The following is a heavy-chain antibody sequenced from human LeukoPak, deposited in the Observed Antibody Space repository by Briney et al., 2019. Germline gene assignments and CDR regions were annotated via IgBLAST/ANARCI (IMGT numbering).Heavy chain of an antibody. CDR3: ARSGYSYGYVISGVDY. CDR2: INLNSGGT. V-gene: IGHV1-2*06. CDR1: GYTFTGYY. Sequence: ASVKVSCKASGYTFTGYYMHWVRQAPGQGLEWMGRINLNSGGTNYAQKFQGRVTMTRDTSISTAYMELSRLRSDDTAVYYCARSGYSYGYVISGVDYWGQGTLVTVSS. D-gene: IGHD5-18*01. J-gene: IGHJ4*02.